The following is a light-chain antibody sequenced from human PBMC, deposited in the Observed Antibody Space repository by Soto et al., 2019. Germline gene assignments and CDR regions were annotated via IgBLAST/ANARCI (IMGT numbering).Light chain of an antibody. CDR3: QPYYSWPLT. CDR2: DTS. Sequence: VMRHSPATLSVSPGEVATLSCRASQWIGDTLAWYQHKPGQTPRLLIYDTSTRATGVPTRFSGSRSGAEFTLTINSLQSEDFAVYYCQPYYSWPLTFGGGTKVDI. V-gene: IGKV3-15*01. CDR1: QWIGDT. J-gene: IGKJ4*01.